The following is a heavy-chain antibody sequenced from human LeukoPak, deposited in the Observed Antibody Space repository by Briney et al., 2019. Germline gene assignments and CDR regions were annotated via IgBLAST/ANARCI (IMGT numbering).Heavy chain of an antibody. CDR3: AREGVDTAMVMDY. CDR2: INPNRGGT. CDR1: GYTFTGYY. V-gene: IGHV1-2*02. J-gene: IGHJ4*02. D-gene: IGHD5-18*01. Sequence: ASVKVSCTASGYTFTGYYMHWVRQAPGQGLEWMGWINPNRGGTNYAQKFQGRVTMTRDTSISTAYMELSRLRSDDTAVYYCAREGVDTAMVMDYWGQGTLVTVAS.